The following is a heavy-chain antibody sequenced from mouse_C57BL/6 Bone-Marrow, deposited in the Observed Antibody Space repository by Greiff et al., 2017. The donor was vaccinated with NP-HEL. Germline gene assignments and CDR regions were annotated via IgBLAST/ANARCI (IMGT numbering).Heavy chain of an antibody. Sequence: VQLQQSGPELVKPGASVKLPCKASGYTFTDYNMDWVKQSHGKSLEWIGDINPNNGGTIYNQKFKGKATLTVDNSSSTAYMELRSLTSEDTAVDYCARSRWFPYDAMDYWGQGTSVTVSS. CDR1: GYTFTDYN. CDR2: INPNNGGT. D-gene: IGHD2-3*01. V-gene: IGHV1-18*01. CDR3: ARSRWFPYDAMDY. J-gene: IGHJ4*01.